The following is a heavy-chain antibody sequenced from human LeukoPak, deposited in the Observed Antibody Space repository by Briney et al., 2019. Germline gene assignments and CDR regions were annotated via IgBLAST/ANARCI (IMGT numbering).Heavy chain of an antibody. D-gene: IGHD3-10*01. J-gene: IGHJ6*03. Sequence: ASVKVSCKASGYTFTGYYMHWVRQAPGQGLEWMGWINPNSGGTNYAQKFQGRVTITADESTSTAYMELSSLRSEDTAVYYCARTMVRGVIGVYYYYMDVWGKGTTVTVSS. V-gene: IGHV1-2*02. CDR2: INPNSGGT. CDR3: ARTMVRGVIGVYYYYMDV. CDR1: GYTFTGYY.